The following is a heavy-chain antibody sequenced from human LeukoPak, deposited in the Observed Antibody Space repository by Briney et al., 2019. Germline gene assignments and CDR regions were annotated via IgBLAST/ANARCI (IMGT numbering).Heavy chain of an antibody. CDR3: ARVVVAGPRAFDY. D-gene: IGHD6-19*01. V-gene: IGHV1-69*01. CDR1: GYSFTSYW. Sequence: KISCKGSGYSFTSYWIGWVRQAPGQGLEWMGGIIPIFGTANYAQKFQGRVTITADESTSTAYMELSSLRSEDTAVYYCARVVVAGPRAFDYWGQGTLVTVSS. J-gene: IGHJ4*02. CDR2: IIPIFGTA.